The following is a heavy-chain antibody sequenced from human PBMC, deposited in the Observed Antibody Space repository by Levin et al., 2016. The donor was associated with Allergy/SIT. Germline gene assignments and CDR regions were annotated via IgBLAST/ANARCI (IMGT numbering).Heavy chain of an antibody. J-gene: IGHJ6*03. D-gene: IGHD6-13*01. Sequence: WIRQPPGKALEWLAHIFSNDEKSYSTSLKSRLAISKDTSKSQVVLTMTSMDPVDTATYYCATSVRYFSTWYGFHYYYMDIWGTGTTVTVSS. CDR3: ATSVRYFSTWYGFHYYYMDI. V-gene: IGHV2-26*01. CDR2: IFSNDEK.